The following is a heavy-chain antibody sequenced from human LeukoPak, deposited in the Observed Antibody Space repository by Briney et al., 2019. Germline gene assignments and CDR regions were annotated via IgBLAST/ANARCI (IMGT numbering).Heavy chain of an antibody. V-gene: IGHV4-59*01. CDR3: ARVATTVTLFDY. CDR2: IYYSGST. J-gene: IGHJ4*02. D-gene: IGHD4-17*01. Sequence: SETLSLTCTVSGGSTSSYYWSWIRQPPGKGLEWIGYIYYSGSTNYNPSLKSRVTISVDTSKNQFSLKLSSVTAADTAVYYCARVATTVTLFDYWGQGTLVTVSS. CDR1: GGSTSSYY.